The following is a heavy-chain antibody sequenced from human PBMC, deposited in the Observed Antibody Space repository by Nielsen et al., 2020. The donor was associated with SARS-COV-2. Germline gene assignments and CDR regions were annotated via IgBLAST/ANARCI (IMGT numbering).Heavy chain of an antibody. V-gene: IGHV1-69*13. CDR2: IIPIFGTA. CDR1: GGTFSSYA. J-gene: IGHJ5*02. CDR3: ARGGWRWGRSSWRDLYWFDP. Sequence: SVKVSCKASGGTFSSYAISWVRQAPGQGLEWMGGIIPIFGTANYAQKFQGRVTITADESTSTAYMELSSLRSEDTAVYYCARGGWRWGRSSWRDLYWFDPWGQGTLATVSS. D-gene: IGHD6-13*01.